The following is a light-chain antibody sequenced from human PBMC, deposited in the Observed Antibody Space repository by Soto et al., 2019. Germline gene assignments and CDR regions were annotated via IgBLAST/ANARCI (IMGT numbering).Light chain of an antibody. CDR3: QQSYSTPPD. V-gene: IGKV3D-11*01. CDR1: QAVNNR. CDR2: LAS. J-gene: IGKJ4*01. Sequence: EIVLTQSPATLSSFPGDRVTLSCRASQAVNNRLAWYQHKPGQAPRLLIYLASNRAAGVPARFSGSGSGTEFTLTISSLQPEDFATYYCQQSYSTPPDFGGGTKVDIK.